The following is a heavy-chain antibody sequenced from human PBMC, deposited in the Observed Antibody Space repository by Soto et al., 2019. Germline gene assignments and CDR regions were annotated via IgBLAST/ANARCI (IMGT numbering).Heavy chain of an antibody. J-gene: IGHJ2*01. CDR3: AHRGTGVGTWYFDL. Sequence: SGPTLVNPTQTLTLTCTLSGFSLSTSGVGVGWIRQPPGKALEWLALIYWDDDKRYNPSLKSRLTITKDTSKNQVVLTMTNMDPVDTATYYCAHRGTGVGTWYFDLWGRGTLVTVSS. CDR2: IYWDDDK. D-gene: IGHD7-27*01. V-gene: IGHV2-5*02. CDR1: GFSLSTSGVG.